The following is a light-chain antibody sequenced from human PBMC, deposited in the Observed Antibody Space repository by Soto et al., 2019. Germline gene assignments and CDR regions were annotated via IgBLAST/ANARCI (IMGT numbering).Light chain of an antibody. V-gene: IGKV1-39*01. CDR3: QQSYSSPIT. CDR2: SAS. CDR1: QSVSNN. J-gene: IGKJ5*01. Sequence: DIHMTQSPSSLSASVGDRVTISCRASQSVSNNLNWYQQRPGKPPNLLIYSASRLQSGAPSRFSGSGSGTDFTLTISSLQPEDFATYYCQQSYSSPITFGQGTRLEIK.